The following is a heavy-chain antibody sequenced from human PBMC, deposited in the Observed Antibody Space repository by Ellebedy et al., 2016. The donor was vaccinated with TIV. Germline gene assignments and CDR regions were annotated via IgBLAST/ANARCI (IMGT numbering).Heavy chain of an antibody. CDR1: GFTLSDFG. Sequence: PGGSLRLSCAASGFTLSDFGMTWVRQAPGKGLEWVSHVNSGEAKSYADYVKGRFTISRDNAKNSLYLQMNSLRAEDTAVYYCTRDHDGDYDFDYWGQGTLVTVSS. D-gene: IGHD4-17*01. CDR2: VNSGEAK. J-gene: IGHJ4*02. CDR3: TRDHDGDYDFDY. V-gene: IGHV3-69-1*01.